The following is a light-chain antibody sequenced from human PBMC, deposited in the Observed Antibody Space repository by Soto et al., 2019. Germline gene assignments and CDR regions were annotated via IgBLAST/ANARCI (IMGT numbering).Light chain of an antibody. CDR2: GAS. V-gene: IGKV3-20*01. J-gene: IGKJ5*01. Sequence: EVVLTQSPGTLSLSPGDRASLSCRASQSVYMKLAWYQQKPGQAPRLLIYGASSRATGIPDRFSGSGSGTDFTLTISRVEPEDFVVYFCQQCGDSVTFGQGTRLDIK. CDR3: QQCGDSVT. CDR1: QSVYMK.